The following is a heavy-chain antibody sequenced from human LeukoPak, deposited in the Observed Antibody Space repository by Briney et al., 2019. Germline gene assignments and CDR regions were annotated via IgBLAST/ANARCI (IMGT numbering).Heavy chain of an antibody. D-gene: IGHD1-7*01. Sequence: QPGRSLRLSCAASGFTFDDYAMHWVRHAPGKGLVWVSRINPDDKSASYADSVKGRFTIARDDARKTLYLQMNSLRAEDTALYYCARARGNSYFDDWGQGTLVTVSS. CDR2: INPDDKSA. CDR3: ARARGNSYFDD. V-gene: IGHV3-9*01. J-gene: IGHJ4*02. CDR1: GFTFDDYA.